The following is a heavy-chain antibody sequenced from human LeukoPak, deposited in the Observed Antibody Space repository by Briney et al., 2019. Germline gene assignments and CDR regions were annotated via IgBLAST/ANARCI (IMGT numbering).Heavy chain of an antibody. V-gene: IGHV3-23*01. CDR2: ISTSGGST. Sequence: QPGASLILSCAASGFTFSSYAVTWVRQAPGKGLEWVSAISTSGGSTFYADSVKGRFTISRDNSKNTLYLQMNSLRAEDTAVYYCAKGILSPVIVPFDFWGQGTLVTVSS. CDR3: AKGILSPVIVPFDF. D-gene: IGHD2-15*01. J-gene: IGHJ4*02. CDR1: GFTFSSYA.